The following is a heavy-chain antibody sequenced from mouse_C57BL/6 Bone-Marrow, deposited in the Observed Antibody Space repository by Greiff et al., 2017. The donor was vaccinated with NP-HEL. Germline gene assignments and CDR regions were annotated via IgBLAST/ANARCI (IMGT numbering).Heavy chain of an antibody. CDR3: AREYRDYYAMDY. J-gene: IGHJ4*01. V-gene: IGHV1-59*01. Sequence: VQLQQSGAELVRPGTSVKLSCKASGYTFTSYWMHWVKQRPGQGLEWIGVIDPSDSYTNYNQKFKGKATLTVDTSPSTAYMQLSSLTSEDSAVYYCAREYRDYYAMDYWGQGTSVTVSS. D-gene: IGHD2-10*02. CDR1: GYTFTSYW. CDR2: IDPSDSYT.